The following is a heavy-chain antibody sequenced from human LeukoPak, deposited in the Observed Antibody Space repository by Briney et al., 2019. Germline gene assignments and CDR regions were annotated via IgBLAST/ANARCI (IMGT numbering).Heavy chain of an antibody. Sequence: GGSLRLSCAASGFTSNNYAMNWVRQAPGKGLEGVLSISGGGETTYYADSAKGRFTISRDNSQNTLYLQMNSLRAEDTAVYYCARDYADYVGYFFFDYWGQGTLVTVSS. J-gene: IGHJ4*02. D-gene: IGHD4-17*01. CDR3: ARDYADYVGYFFFDY. V-gene: IGHV3-23*01. CDR2: ISGGGETT. CDR1: GFTSNNYA.